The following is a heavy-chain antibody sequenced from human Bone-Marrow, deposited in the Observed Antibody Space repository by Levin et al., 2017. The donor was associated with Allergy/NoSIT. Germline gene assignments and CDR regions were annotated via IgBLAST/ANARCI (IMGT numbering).Heavy chain of an antibody. V-gene: IGHV3-53*01. CDR1: GFSVSSNF. CDR2: IHPDGTT. J-gene: IGHJ4*02. Sequence: GGSLRLSCAASGFSVSSNFFIWVRQAPGKGLEWVSLIHPDGTTHYSDSVKGRFTISRDNSKNTLYLQMNSLRADDTAVYYCAGGKGYLIDYWGQGTLVTVSS. D-gene: IGHD5-12*01. CDR3: AGGKGYLIDY.